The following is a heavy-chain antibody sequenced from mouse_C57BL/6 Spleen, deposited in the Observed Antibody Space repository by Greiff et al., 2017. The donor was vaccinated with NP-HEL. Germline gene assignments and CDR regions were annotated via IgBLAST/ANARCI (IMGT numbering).Heavy chain of an antibody. V-gene: IGHV14-4*01. CDR1: GFNIKDDY. CDR3: TTPSMGAMGY. CDR2: IDPENGDT. J-gene: IGHJ4*01. D-gene: IGHD1-1*02. Sequence: EVQLQQSGAELVRPGASVKLSCTASGFNIKDDYMHWVKQRPEQGLEWIGWIDPENGDTEYASKFQGKATITADTSSNHAYLPLSSLTSEDTAVYYCTTPSMGAMGYWGQGTSVTVSS.